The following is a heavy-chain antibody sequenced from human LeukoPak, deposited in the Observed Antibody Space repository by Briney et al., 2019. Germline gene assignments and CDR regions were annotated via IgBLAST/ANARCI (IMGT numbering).Heavy chain of an antibody. CDR3: AKPLYCSSNSCYEGLVDD. V-gene: IGHV3-23*01. CDR1: GFTFSSYA. J-gene: IGHJ4*02. D-gene: IGHD2-2*01. CDR2: ISGSGGRT. Sequence: GGSLRLSCAASGFTFSSYAMNWVRQTPGKGLEGVSVISGSGGRTYYADSVKGRFTISRDNSKNTVYLQMNGLRAEDTAVYHCAKPLYCSSNSCYEGLVDDWGQGTLVTVSA.